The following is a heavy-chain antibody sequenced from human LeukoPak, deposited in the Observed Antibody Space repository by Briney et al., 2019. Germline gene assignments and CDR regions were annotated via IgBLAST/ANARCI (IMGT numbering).Heavy chain of an antibody. CDR3: ARASVFYGSGSQKYYFDN. Sequence: PSETLSLTCTVSGGSISSYYWSWIRQPAGKGLEWIGRIHSSGSTNYNPSLKSRVTMSVDTSKNHFSLRLSSVTAADTAVYYCARASVFYGSGSQKYYFDNWGQGTLVTVSS. CDR1: GGSISSYY. D-gene: IGHD3-10*01. CDR2: IHSSGST. J-gene: IGHJ4*02. V-gene: IGHV4-4*07.